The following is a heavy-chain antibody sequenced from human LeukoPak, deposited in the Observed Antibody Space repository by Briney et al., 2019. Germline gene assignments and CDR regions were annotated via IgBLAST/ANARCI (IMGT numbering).Heavy chain of an antibody. J-gene: IGHJ4*02. CDR2: MNPNSGNT. D-gene: IGHD6-13*01. CDR3: ARDRSARAYSSSSDY. V-gene: IGHV1-8*01. CDR1: GYTFTSYD. Sequence: ASVTVSCKASGYTFTSYDINWVRQATGQGLEWMGWMNPNSGNTGYAQKFQGRVTMTRNTSISTAYMELSSLGSEDTAVYYCARDRSARAYSSSSDYWGQGTLVTVSS.